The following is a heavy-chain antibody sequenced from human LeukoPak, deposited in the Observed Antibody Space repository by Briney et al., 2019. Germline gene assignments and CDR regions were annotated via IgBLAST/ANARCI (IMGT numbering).Heavy chain of an antibody. CDR1: GFSSNSG. CDR2: ISYDGSNA. V-gene: IGHV3-30*18. CDR3: AKDLNSRWSLDY. D-gene: IGHD2/OR15-2a*01. Sequence: GRSLRLSCEASGFSSNSGMFWVRQAPGKGLEWVAVISYDGSNAYYGDSVKGRFTISRDDSKNTLYLQMNSLRAEDTAVYYCAKDLNSRWSLDYWGQGTVVTVSS. J-gene: IGHJ4*02.